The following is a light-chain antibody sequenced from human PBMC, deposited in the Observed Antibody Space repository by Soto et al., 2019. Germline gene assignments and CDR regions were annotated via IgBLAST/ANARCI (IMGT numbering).Light chain of an antibody. J-gene: IGLJ3*02. CDR2: AVS. CDR1: NSDVGAYTF. V-gene: IGLV2-11*01. CDR3: FSYTASDMWL. Sequence: QSALTQPRSVSGSPGQSVTISCTGTNSDVGAYTFVSWYQQLPGKAPKLIISAVSYRPSGVPDRFSGSKSGNTASLTISGLQAEDEADYPCFSYTASDMWLFGGGTKFTGL.